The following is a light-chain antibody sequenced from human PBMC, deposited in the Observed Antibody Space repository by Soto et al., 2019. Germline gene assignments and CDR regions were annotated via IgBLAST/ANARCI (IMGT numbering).Light chain of an antibody. Sequence: SVLTQPASVSGSPGQSITVSCTGSRNDVGNYNLVSWYQQSPGKAPKLLIYEDSKRPSGVSNRFSGPKSGDTASLTISGLQTEDEADYYCCSYTGATTAYVFGTGTKVTVL. J-gene: IGLJ1*01. V-gene: IGLV2-23*01. CDR1: RNDVGNYNL. CDR3: CSYTGATTAYV. CDR2: EDS.